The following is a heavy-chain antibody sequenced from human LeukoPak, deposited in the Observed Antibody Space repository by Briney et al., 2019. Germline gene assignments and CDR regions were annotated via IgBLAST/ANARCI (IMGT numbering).Heavy chain of an antibody. J-gene: IGHJ4*02. CDR1: GFTFSSYG. D-gene: IGHD3-10*01. V-gene: IGHV3-30*18. CDR2: ISYDGSNK. Sequence: TGGSLRLSCAASGFTFSSYGMHWVRQGPGKWLEWVAVISYDGSNKYYADSVKGRFTISRDNSKNTLYLQMNSLRAEDTAVYYCAKDLWFGELLYLGGGFDYWGQGTLVTVSS. CDR3: AKDLWFGELLYLGGGFDY.